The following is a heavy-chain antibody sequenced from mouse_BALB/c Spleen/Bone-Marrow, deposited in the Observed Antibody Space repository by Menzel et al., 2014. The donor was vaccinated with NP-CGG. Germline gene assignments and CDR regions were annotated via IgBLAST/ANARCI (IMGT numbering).Heavy chain of an antibody. V-gene: IGHV4-1*02. D-gene: IGHD2-14*01. CDR2: INPDSSTI. Sequence: EVKLMESGGGPVQPGGSLKLSCAASGFDFSRYWMNWVRQAPGKGLEWIGEINPDSSTINYTPFLKDKFIISRDNAKNTLYLQMSKVRSEDTALYYCARPYYRYLYFDYWGQGTTLTVSS. CDR1: GFDFSRYW. CDR3: ARPYYRYLYFDY. J-gene: IGHJ2*01.